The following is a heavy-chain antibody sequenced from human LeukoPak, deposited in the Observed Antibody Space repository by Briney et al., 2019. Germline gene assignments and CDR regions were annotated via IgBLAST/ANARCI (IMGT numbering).Heavy chain of an antibody. CDR3: ARVIAAAGYYYYYYGMDV. CDR2: SFHSGST. Sequence: SETLSLTCTVSGGSISSYYWSWIRQPPGKGLEWIGYSFHSGSTNYNPSLKSRVTISVDTSKNQFSLKLSSVTAADTAVYYCARVIAAAGYYYYYYGMDVWGQGTTVTVSS. V-gene: IGHV4-59*01. CDR1: GGSISSYY. J-gene: IGHJ6*02. D-gene: IGHD6-13*01.